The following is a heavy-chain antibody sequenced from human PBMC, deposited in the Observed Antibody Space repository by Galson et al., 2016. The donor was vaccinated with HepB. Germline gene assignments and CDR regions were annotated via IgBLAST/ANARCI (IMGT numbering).Heavy chain of an antibody. CDR2: INPYNDNT. CDR3: ARETTVVTYPFDY. CDR1: GYTFISYG. J-gene: IGHJ4*02. Sequence: SVKVSCKASGYTFISYGISWVRQAPGQGLEWMGWINPYNDNTNYAQKLQGRIAMTTDTSTSTAYMELRSLRSDDTAVYYCARETTVVTYPFDYWGQGTLVTVSS. V-gene: IGHV1-18*01. D-gene: IGHD4-23*01.